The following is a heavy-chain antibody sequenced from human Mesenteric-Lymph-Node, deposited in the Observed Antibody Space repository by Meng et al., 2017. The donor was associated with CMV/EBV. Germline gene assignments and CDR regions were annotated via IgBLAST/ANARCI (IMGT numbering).Heavy chain of an antibody. D-gene: IGHD3-10*01. Sequence: GESLKISCAASGFSFSDHAIHWVRQAPGKGLEWVAVIAFDGSSEYYADSVKGRFTISRDNAKNSLYLQMNSLRAEDTAVYYCARDSWFGESNHLYYYYGMDVWGQGTTVTVSS. CDR2: IAFDGSSE. J-gene: IGHJ6*02. CDR1: GFSFSDHA. CDR3: ARDSWFGESNHLYYYYGMDV. V-gene: IGHV3-30*04.